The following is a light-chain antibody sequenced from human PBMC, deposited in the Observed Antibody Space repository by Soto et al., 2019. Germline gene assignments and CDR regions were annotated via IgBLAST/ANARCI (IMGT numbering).Light chain of an antibody. CDR1: SSDVGGYNY. V-gene: IGLV2-14*01. CDR3: CSYTTSNTRQIV. Sequence: QSALPQPASVSGSPGEAITIYCTGTSSDVGGYNYVSWYQQQPGKAPKFMIYDVSNRPSGVSNRFSGSKSGNTASLTISGLQAEDEADYYCCSYTTSNTRQIVFGTGTKVTVL. CDR2: DVS. J-gene: IGLJ1*01.